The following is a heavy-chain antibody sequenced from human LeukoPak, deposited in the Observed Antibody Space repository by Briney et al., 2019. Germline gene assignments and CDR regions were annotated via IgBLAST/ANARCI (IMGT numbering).Heavy chain of an antibody. CDR1: GGSISSYY. V-gene: IGHV4-59*08. CDR3: ARHLTYTYCGSNCYFDN. J-gene: IGHJ4*02. D-gene: IGHD2-21*02. Sequence: KPSETLSFTCTVSGGSISSYYWSWIRQPPGKGLEWIGYIYYSGSTNYNPSLKSRVTISVDTSKNQFSLKLSSVTAADTAVYYCARHLTYTYCGSNCYFDNWGQGTLVTVSS. CDR2: IYYSGST.